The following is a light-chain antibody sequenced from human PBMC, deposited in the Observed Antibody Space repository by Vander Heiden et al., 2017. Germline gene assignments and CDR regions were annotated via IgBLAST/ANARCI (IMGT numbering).Light chain of an antibody. J-gene: IGKJ4*01. CDR2: LGS. V-gene: IGKV2-28*01. CDR1: QSLLHSNGYNY. CDR3: RQALQTPLT. Sequence: DIVMTQSPLSLPVTPGEPASISCRSSQSLLHSNGYNYLDWYLQKPGQSPQLLIYLGSNRASGVPDRFSGSGLGTDFTLKISRVEAEDVGVYYCRQALQTPLTFGGGTKVEIK.